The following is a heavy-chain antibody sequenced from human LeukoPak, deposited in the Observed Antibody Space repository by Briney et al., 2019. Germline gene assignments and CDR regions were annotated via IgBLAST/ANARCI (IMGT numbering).Heavy chain of an antibody. CDR2: ISGSGGST. CDR1: GFTFSSYA. D-gene: IGHD3-22*01. Sequence: GGSLRLSCAASGFTFSSYAMSWVRQAPGKGLEWVSAISGSGGSTYYADSVKGRFTISRDNSKNTLYLQMNSLRAEDTAVYYCAKLRYYYDRSGYSDYWGQGTLVTVSS. CDR3: AKLRYYYDRSGYSDY. J-gene: IGHJ4*02. V-gene: IGHV3-23*01.